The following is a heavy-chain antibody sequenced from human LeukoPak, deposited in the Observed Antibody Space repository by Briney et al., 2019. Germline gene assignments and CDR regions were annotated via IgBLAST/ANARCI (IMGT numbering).Heavy chain of an antibody. CDR2: INPNSGGT. CDR1: GFTFSSYG. CDR3: ARVFVVVPAAIDDYYYYYGMDV. V-gene: IGHV1-2*02. J-gene: IGHJ6*02. Sequence: GGSLRLSCAASGFTFSSYGMHWVRQAPGQGLEWMGWINPNSGGTNYAQKFQGRVTMTRDTSISTAYMELSRLRSDDTAVYYCARVFVVVPAAIDDYYYYYGMDVWGQGTTVTVSS. D-gene: IGHD2-2*01.